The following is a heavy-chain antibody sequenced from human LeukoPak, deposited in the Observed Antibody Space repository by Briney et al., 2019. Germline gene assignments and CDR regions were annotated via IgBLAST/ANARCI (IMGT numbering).Heavy chain of an antibody. Sequence: GGSLRLSCAASGFTFSSYGMHWVRQAPGKGLEWVAFIRYDGSNKYYADSVKGRFTISRDNSKNTLYLQMNSLRAENTAVYYCAKNLYYYDSSGHLFDYWGQGTLVTVSS. CDR1: GFTFSSYG. CDR3: AKNLYYYDSSGHLFDY. J-gene: IGHJ4*02. D-gene: IGHD3-22*01. V-gene: IGHV3-30*02. CDR2: IRYDGSNK.